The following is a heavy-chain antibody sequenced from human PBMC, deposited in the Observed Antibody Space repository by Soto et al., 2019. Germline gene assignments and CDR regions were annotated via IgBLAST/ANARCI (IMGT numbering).Heavy chain of an antibody. CDR3: ARSQGGSSSLDIYYYYYYGMDV. V-gene: IGHV1-69*01. J-gene: IGHJ6*02. Sequence: QVRLVQSGAEVKKPGSSVKDSCKAPGGTFSTYAISWVRQAPGQGLEWMGGVIPIFGTPKYAQKFQGRVTITADESTSTGSMELRSLRSEDTAVYYCARSQGGSSSLDIYYYYYYGMDVWGQGTTVTVSS. D-gene: IGHD2-15*01. CDR2: VIPIFGTP. CDR1: GGTFSTYA.